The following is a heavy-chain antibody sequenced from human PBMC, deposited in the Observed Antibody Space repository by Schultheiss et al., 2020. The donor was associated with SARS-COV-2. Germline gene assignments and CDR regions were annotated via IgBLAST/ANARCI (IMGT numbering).Heavy chain of an antibody. J-gene: IGHJ5*02. CDR1: GGSISSYY. D-gene: IGHD3-3*01. V-gene: IGHV4-59*01. CDR3: ARDVRDFWSNWFDP. Sequence: SQTLSLTCTVSGGSISSYYWSWIRQPPGKGLEWIGEINHSGSTNYNPSLKSRVTISVDTSKNQFSLKLSSVTAADTAVYYCARDVRDFWSNWFDPWGQGTLVTVSS. CDR2: INHSGST.